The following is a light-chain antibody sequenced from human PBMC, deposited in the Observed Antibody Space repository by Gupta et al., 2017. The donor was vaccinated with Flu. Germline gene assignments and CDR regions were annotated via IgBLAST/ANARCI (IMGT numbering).Light chain of an antibody. V-gene: IGKV3-15*01. Sequence: SPATLSVSPGERAIFSCRASQSVNSNLAWYQQKPGQAPRLLIYDASTRATGVPARFSGSGSATEFTLTISSLQSEDSAVYFCQQYNNWWTFGQGTTVEIK. CDR1: QSVNSN. J-gene: IGKJ1*01. CDR3: QQYNNWWT. CDR2: DAS.